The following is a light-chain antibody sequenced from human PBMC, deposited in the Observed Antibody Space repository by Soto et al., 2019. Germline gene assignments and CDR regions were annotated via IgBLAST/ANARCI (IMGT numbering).Light chain of an antibody. J-gene: IGLJ1*01. V-gene: IGLV2-18*02. CDR1: SSDVGSYNR. CDR2: EVT. CDR3: SSYTSSSTYV. Sequence: QSALTQPPSVSGSPGQSVTISCTGTSSDVGSYNRVSWYQQPPGTAPKLIIYEVTNRPSGVPDRFSGSKSGNTASLTISGLQAEDEADYYCSSYTSSSTYVFGSRTKV.